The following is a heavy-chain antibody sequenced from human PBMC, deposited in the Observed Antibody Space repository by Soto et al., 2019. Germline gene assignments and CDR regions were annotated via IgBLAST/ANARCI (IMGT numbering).Heavy chain of an antibody. CDR3: ARCYDFWSGYYPPYYYYYGMDV. V-gene: IGHV4-61*08. CDR1: GGSISSGGYF. Sequence: SETLSLTCTVSGGSISSGGYFWGWIRQLPGRGLEWIGYIYSSGSTNYNPSLKSRVTISVDTSKNQFSLKLSPVTAADTAVYYCARCYDFWSGYYPPYYYYYGMDVWGQGTTVTV. J-gene: IGHJ6*02. CDR2: IYSSGST. D-gene: IGHD3-3*01.